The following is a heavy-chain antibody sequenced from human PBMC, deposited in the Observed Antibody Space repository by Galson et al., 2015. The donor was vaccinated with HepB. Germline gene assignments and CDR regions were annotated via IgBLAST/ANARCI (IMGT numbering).Heavy chain of an antibody. D-gene: IGHD3-10*01. J-gene: IGHJ4*02. CDR3: GARRFGKLYFDY. Sequence: SVKVSCKVSGYEFGDLSIHWVRQAPGKGLEWMGGFDLEVGDTFYGQSFQGRVTMIGDTSTDTAYMELSSLTYEDTAVYFCGARRFGKLYFDYWGQGTQATVSS. V-gene: IGHV1-24*01. CDR1: GYEFGDLS. CDR2: FDLEVGDT.